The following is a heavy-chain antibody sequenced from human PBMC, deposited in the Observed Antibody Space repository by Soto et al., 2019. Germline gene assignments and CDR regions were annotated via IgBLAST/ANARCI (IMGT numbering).Heavy chain of an antibody. D-gene: IGHD3-9*01. CDR2: IIPIFGTA. V-gene: IGHV1-69*01. Sequence: QVQLVQSGAEDKKRGSSVKVSCKASGGTFSSYAIIWVRQAPGQGLEWMGGIIPIFGTANYAQKFQGRVTITADESTSTAYMELSSLRSEDTAVYYCARALGYDILTGYHYFDYWGQGTLVTVSS. J-gene: IGHJ4*02. CDR1: GGTFSSYA. CDR3: ARALGYDILTGYHYFDY.